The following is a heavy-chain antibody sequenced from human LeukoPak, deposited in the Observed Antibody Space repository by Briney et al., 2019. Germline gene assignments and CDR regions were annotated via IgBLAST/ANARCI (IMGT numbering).Heavy chain of an antibody. CDR1: GFTFSNYG. J-gene: IGHJ4*02. CDR2: ISNDGTYR. D-gene: IGHD5-24*01. V-gene: IGHV3-30*04. Sequence: PGRSLRLSCEASGFTFSNYGLHWVRQAPGKGLEWVAVISNDGTYRNYAASVKGRFSMSRDSYQNTLYLQMNGLRPEDTAVYYCARDLKLERDGYNFGSYFDYWGQGALVTVSS. CDR3: ARDLKLERDGYNFGSYFDY.